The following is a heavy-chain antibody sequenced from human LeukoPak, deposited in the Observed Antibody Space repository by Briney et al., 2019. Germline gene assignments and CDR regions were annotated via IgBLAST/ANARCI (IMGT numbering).Heavy chain of an antibody. D-gene: IGHD5-24*01. J-gene: IGHJ4*02. Sequence: SETLSLTCTVSGGSISGTTYYWRWIRQPPGKGLEWIGCLYYGGSTYYNPSLKSRVTISADTSKNQFSMRLTSVIAADTAVYYCARGGYNYAGAYWGQGTLVTVSS. CDR1: GGSISGTTYY. CDR2: LYYGGST. V-gene: IGHV4-39*01. CDR3: ARGGYNYAGAY.